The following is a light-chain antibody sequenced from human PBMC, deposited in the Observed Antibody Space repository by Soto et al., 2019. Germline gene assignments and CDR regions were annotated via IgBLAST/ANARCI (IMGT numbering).Light chain of an antibody. CDR3: RSYTSSSTWL. J-gene: IGLJ3*02. CDR2: EVS. CDR1: SSDVGAYNY. V-gene: IGLV2-14*03. Sequence: QSALTQPASVSGSPGQSITISCTGTSSDVGAYNYVSWYQQHPGKAPKLMIYEVSNRPSGVSHRFSGSKSANTASLTISGLQAGDEADYYCRSYTSSSTWLFGGGTKLTVL.